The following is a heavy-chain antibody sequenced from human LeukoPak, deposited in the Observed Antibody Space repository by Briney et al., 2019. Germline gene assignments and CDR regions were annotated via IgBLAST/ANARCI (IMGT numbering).Heavy chain of an antibody. V-gene: IGHV3-30*02. Sequence: GGSLRLSCAASGFTFSSYGMHWVRQAPGKGLEWVAFIRYDGSNKYYADSVKGRFTISRDNSKNTLYLQMNSLRAEDTAVYYCAKDEWVAAAGTALTWYYYGMDVWGQGTTVTVSS. CDR3: AKDEWVAAAGTALTWYYYGMDV. CDR1: GFTFSSYG. CDR2: IRYDGSNK. J-gene: IGHJ6*02. D-gene: IGHD6-13*01.